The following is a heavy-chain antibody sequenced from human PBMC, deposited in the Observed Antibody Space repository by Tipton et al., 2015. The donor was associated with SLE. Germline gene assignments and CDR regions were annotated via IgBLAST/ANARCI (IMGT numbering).Heavy chain of an antibody. V-gene: IGHV4-59*01. J-gene: IGHJ4*02. Sequence: TLSLTCTVSGGPISSYYWSWIRQPPGKGLEWIGYIYYSGSTNYNPSLKSRVTISVDTSKNQFSLKLSSVTAADTAVYYCARVYGYGPFDYWDQGTRETVSP. D-gene: IGHD5-18*01. CDR2: IYYSGST. CDR1: GGPISSYY. CDR3: ARVYGYGPFDY.